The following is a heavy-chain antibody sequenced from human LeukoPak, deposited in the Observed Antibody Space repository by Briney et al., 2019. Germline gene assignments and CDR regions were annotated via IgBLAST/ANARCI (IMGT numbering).Heavy chain of an antibody. Sequence: PGGSLRLSCVTSGFSFSSYAMAWVRQAPGKGLEWLSPISAAGGVTYYADSVRGRFTVSRDNSKKMLYLEMNSLRAADTAVYYCAKGVRDFYDSSGFLFDYWGQGALVTVSS. D-gene: IGHD3-22*01. CDR2: ISAAGGVT. CDR1: GFSFSSYA. J-gene: IGHJ4*02. CDR3: AKGVRDFYDSSGFLFDY. V-gene: IGHV3-23*01.